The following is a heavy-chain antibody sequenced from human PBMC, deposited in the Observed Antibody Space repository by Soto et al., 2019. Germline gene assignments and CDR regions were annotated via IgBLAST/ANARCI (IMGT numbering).Heavy chain of an antibody. CDR3: ARQNFWSGYYTSSHYYYYGMDV. V-gene: IGHV5-10-1*01. CDR2: IDPSDSYT. Sequence: GGSLKISCKGSGYSFTSYWISWVRQMPGKGLEWMGRIDPSDSYTNYSPSFQGHVTISADKSISTAYLQWSSLKASDTAMYYCARQNFWSGYYTSSHYYYYGMDVWGQGTTVTVSS. CDR1: GYSFTSYW. D-gene: IGHD3-3*01. J-gene: IGHJ6*02.